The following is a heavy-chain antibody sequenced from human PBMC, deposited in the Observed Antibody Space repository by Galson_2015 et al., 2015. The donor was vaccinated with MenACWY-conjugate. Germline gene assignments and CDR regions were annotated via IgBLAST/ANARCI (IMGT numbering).Heavy chain of an antibody. J-gene: IGHJ3*02. V-gene: IGHV3-30*01. CDR3: VRAEGWLRSAFDS. CDR2: VLYDGSSK. D-gene: IGHD5-24*01. Sequence: SLRLSCAASGFRFSSYTLYWVRQAPGKGLGWVAVVLYDGSSKYYADSVKGRFTISRDNSKNTVSLQMNSLRPEDTAVYYCVRAEGWLRSAFDSWGQGTMVTVSS. CDR1: GFRFSSYT.